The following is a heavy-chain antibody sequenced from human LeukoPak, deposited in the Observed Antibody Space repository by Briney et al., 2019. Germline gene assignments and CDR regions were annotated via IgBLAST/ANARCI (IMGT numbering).Heavy chain of an antibody. CDR1: GYSISSGSY. CDR2: GYHTGST. CDR3: ARESTSGLPAVCFDF. V-gene: IGHV4-38-2*02. J-gene: IGHJ4*02. Sequence: PSETLSLTCAVSGYSISSGSYWGWIRQPPGKGLEWIGSGYHTGSTFYNPSLKSRVSISVDTSKNQFSLKLSSVTAADTAVYYCARESTSGLPAVCFDFWGQGTLVTVSS. D-gene: IGHD3-10*01.